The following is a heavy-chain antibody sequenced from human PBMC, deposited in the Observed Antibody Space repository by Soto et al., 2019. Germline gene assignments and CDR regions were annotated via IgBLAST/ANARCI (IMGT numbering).Heavy chain of an antibody. D-gene: IGHD6-13*01. J-gene: IGHJ5*02. CDR1: GGSISSSSYY. Sequence: ETLSLTCTVSGGSISSSSYYWGWIRQPPGKGLEWIGSIYYSGSTYYNPSLKSRVTISVDTSKNQFSLKLSSVTAADTAVYYCARPAGIAAAGGGWFDPWGQGTLVTVSS. V-gene: IGHV4-39*01. CDR3: ARPAGIAAAGGGWFDP. CDR2: IYYSGST.